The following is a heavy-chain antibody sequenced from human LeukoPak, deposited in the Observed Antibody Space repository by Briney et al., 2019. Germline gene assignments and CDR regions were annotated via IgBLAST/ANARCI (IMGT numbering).Heavy chain of an antibody. Sequence: GRSLRLSCTASRFTFGDYAMSWVRQAPGKGLEWVANIKQDGSEKYYVDSVKGRFTISRDNAKNSLYLQMNSLRAEDTAVYYCARGLDTNWFDPWGQGTLVTVSS. J-gene: IGHJ5*02. D-gene: IGHD3-9*01. V-gene: IGHV3-7*04. CDR1: RFTFGDYA. CDR2: IKQDGSEK. CDR3: ARGLDTNWFDP.